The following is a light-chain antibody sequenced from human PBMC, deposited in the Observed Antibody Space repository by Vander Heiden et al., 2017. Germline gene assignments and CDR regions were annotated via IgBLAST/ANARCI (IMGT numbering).Light chain of an antibody. Sequence: DIVMTQSPDSLTVSLGERATINCKSSQSVLYTSKNKNCLAWYQQRPGQLPRLLIYWASTRESGVPDRYSGSGSGTDFTLTISSLQAEDVAIYYCQQYYTNPPTFGGGTKVEIK. CDR1: QSVLYTSKNKNC. V-gene: IGKV4-1*01. J-gene: IGKJ4*01. CDR3: QQYYTNPPT. CDR2: WAS.